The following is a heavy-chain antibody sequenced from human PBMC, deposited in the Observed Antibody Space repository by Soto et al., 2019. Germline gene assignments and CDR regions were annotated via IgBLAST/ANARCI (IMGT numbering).Heavy chain of an antibody. J-gene: IGHJ4*02. D-gene: IGHD3-10*01. CDR1: GFTFSTYD. V-gene: IGHV3-23*01. CDR3: AKNGATSGSYFDC. Sequence: GGSLRLSCAASGFTFSTYDMSWVRQAPGKGLEWVSVISGSGSSTYYADSVKGRFTISRDNSENTVYLQMNSLRAEDTAVYYCAKNGATSGSYFDCWGQGTLVTVSS. CDR2: ISGSGSST.